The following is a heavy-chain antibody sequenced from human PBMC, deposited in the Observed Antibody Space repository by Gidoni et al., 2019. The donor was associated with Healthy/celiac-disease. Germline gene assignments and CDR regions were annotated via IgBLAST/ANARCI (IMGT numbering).Heavy chain of an antibody. J-gene: IGHJ4*02. Sequence: VQLVQSGAEVKKPGSSVKVSCTASGGTFSSYTISWVRQAPGQGLEWMGRIIPILGIANYAQKFQGRVTMTADKSTSTAYMELSSLRSEDTAVYYWARHLRAGYYKGGYWGQGTLVTVSS. CDR1: GGTFSSYT. V-gene: IGHV1-69*02. D-gene: IGHD3-9*01. CDR2: IIPILGIA. CDR3: ARHLRAGYYKGGY.